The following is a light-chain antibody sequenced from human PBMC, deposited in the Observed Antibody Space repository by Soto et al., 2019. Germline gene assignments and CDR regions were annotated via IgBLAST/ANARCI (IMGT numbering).Light chain of an antibody. Sequence: DIQMTQSPSTLSASVGDRVTITCRASQSISGWLAWYQQKPGEAPNLLIYDASRLEGGVPSRFSGSGSGTEFTLTITSLQPDDFGPFYCQNYSTYSLTFGTATRAALK. CDR2: DAS. CDR3: QNYSTYSLT. V-gene: IGKV1-5*01. CDR1: QSISGW. J-gene: IGKJ3*01.